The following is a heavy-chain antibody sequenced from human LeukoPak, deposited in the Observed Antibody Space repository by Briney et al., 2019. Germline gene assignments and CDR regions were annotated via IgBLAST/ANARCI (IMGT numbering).Heavy chain of an antibody. D-gene: IGHD6-19*01. CDR1: GFIFSDYD. CDR3: AREFFFAAGTSD. J-gene: IGHJ4*02. V-gene: IGHV3-21*01. Sequence: PGGSLRLSCAASGFIFSDYDMTWSRQAPGKGLDGCSSISISSIYIYYADSVKGRFTISRDTAKNSLYLQMNSLRAEDTAVYYCAREFFFAAGTSDWGQGTLVTVSS. CDR2: ISISSIYI.